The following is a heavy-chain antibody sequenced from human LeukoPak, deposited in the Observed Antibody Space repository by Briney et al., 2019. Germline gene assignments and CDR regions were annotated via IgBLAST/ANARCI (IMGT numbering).Heavy chain of an antibody. CDR2: IRYDGSNK. D-gene: IGHD4-17*01. Sequence: GGSLRLSCAYSGFTFRNHGMHWVRQAPGKGLEWVAFIRYDGSNKYYADSVKGRFTISRDNSKNTLYLQMNSLRAEDTAVYYCARGHTAVTRHFDFWGQGTLVTVSS. J-gene: IGHJ4*02. CDR3: ARGHTAVTRHFDF. CDR1: GFTFRNHG. V-gene: IGHV3-30*02.